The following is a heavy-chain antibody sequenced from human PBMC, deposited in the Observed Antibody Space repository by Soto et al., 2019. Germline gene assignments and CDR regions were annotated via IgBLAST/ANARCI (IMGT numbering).Heavy chain of an antibody. CDR3: ARGSRDSYPGSRIFDF. CDR2: ISWNSGSI. D-gene: IGHD3-10*01. V-gene: IGHV3-9*01. CDR1: GFTFDDYA. J-gene: IGHJ4*02. Sequence: EVQLVESGGGLVQPGRSLRLSCAASGFTFDDYAMHWVRQAPGKGLEWVSGISWNSGSIGYADSVKGRFIISRDNAKNSLYLQMNSLRAEDTALYYCARGSRDSYPGSRIFDFWGRGTLVTVSS.